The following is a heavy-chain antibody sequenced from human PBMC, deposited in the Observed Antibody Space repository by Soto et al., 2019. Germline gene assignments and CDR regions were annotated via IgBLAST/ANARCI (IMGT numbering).Heavy chain of an antibody. J-gene: IGHJ6*02. CDR3: ARLVAAGTDPYYYGMDV. V-gene: IGHV4-39*01. CDR2: IYYSGST. D-gene: IGHD6-13*01. Sequence: SETLSLTCTVSGGSISSSSSYWGWIRQPPGKGLEWIGSIYYSGSTYYNPSLKSRVTISVDTSKNQFSLKLSSVTAADTAVYYCARLVAAGTDPYYYGMDVWGQGTTVT. CDR1: GGSISSSSSY.